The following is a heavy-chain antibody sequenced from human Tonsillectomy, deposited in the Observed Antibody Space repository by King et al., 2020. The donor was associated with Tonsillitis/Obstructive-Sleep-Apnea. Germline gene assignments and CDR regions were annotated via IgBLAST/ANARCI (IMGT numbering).Heavy chain of an antibody. Sequence: VQLVESGGGVVQPGRSLRLSCAASGFTFSSYAMHWVRLAPGTGLEWVAVIWYDGSNKYYGDSVKGRFTISSDNSKNTMYLQMNSLRAEDTAVYYCARDLFPYCSSTSCYRRNAFDIWGQGTMVTVSS. CDR1: GFTFSSYA. CDR2: IWYDGSNK. J-gene: IGHJ3*02. CDR3: ARDLFPYCSSTSCYRRNAFDI. V-gene: IGHV3-33*01. D-gene: IGHD2-2*02.